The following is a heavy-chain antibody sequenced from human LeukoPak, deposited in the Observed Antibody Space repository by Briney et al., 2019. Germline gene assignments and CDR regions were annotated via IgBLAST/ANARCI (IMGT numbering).Heavy chain of an antibody. V-gene: IGHV4-59*12. D-gene: IGHD2-2*02. J-gene: IGHJ6*02. CDR1: GGSISSYY. CDR2: IYYSGST. CDR3: ARASVVVPAAIDYYYYYGMDV. Sequence: SETLSLTCTVSGGSISSYYWSWIRQPPGKGLEAIGYIYYSGSTNYNPSLKSRVTISVDTSKNQFSLKLSSVTAADTAVYYCARASVVVPAAIDYYYYYGMDVWGQGTTVTASS.